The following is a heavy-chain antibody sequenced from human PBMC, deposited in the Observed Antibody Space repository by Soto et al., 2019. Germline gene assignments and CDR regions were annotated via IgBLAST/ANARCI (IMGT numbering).Heavy chain of an antibody. CDR3: AKLVIGYCSGNTCDDY. J-gene: IGHJ4*02. D-gene: IGHD2-15*01. Sequence: VQLLESGGGLIQPGGSLRLSCAASGFTFSYGINWLRQAPGKGMEWVAYISYDSSNKFYGDSVKCRFTISRDNSKNTQFLQMNSLRAEDTAVYYCAKLVIGYCSGNTCDDYWGQGTLVAVSS. CDR1: GFTFSYG. CDR2: ISYDSSNK. V-gene: IGHV3-30*18.